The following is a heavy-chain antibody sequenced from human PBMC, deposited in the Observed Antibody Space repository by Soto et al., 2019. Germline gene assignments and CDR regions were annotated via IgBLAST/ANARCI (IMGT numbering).Heavy chain of an antibody. CDR2: FDPEDGET. Sequence: QVQLVQSGAEVMKPGASVKVSCKVSGYTLTELSMHWLRQAPGKVLECMGGFDPEDGETIYAQKFQGRVTMTEDTSTDTAYMELSSLRSEDTAVYYCATLTRVYAILGLGGLVYWGQGTLVTVSS. V-gene: IGHV1-24*01. D-gene: IGHD2-8*01. CDR3: ATLTRVYAILGLGGLVY. CDR1: GYTLTELS. J-gene: IGHJ4*02.